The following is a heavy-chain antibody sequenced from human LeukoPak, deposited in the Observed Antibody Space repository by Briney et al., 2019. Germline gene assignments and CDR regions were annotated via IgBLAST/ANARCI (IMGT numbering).Heavy chain of an antibody. D-gene: IGHD3-22*01. Sequence: ASVKVSCKASGYTFTSYGSSWVRQAPGQGLEWMGWISAYNGNTNYAQKLQGRVTMTTDTSTSTAYMELRSLRSDDTAVYYCARDPGPFSYYYDSSAQQFDYWGQGTLVTVSS. CDR2: ISAYNGNT. J-gene: IGHJ4*02. CDR1: GYTFTSYG. CDR3: ARDPGPFSYYYDSSAQQFDY. V-gene: IGHV1-18*01.